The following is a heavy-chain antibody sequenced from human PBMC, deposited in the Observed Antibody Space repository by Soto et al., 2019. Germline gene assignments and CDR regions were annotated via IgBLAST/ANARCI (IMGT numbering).Heavy chain of an antibody. V-gene: IGHV4-34*01. CDR2: INHRGST. CDR1: GLPFTVYY. CDR3: ATSYYNFWSGYYLAYFDY. D-gene: IGHD3-3*01. J-gene: IGHJ4*02. Sequence: PSDSLSQTFNIFGLPFTVYYWSRIRQPPGKGLKWIGEINHRGSTNYNPSDKSRVTISVDTYKKQFSLKLSSVTAADTALYYCATSYYNFWSGYYLAYFDYWGQGTLVTVSS.